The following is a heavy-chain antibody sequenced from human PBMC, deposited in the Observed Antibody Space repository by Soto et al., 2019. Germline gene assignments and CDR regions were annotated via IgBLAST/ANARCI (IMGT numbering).Heavy chain of an antibody. V-gene: IGHV3-23*01. J-gene: IGHJ4*02. CDR2: VGVSGATT. CDR3: AKFRAGLGSQTDS. CDR1: GFTFSSYA. D-gene: IGHD3-10*01. Sequence: VQLLESGGNLVQPGGSLRLSCAASGFTFSSYAMSWVRQAPGKRLEWVSTVGVSGATTYYTDPVKGRFTISRDNSNNTLFLQMHSLRAEDTAIYYCAKFRAGLGSQTDSWGQGTLVTVSS.